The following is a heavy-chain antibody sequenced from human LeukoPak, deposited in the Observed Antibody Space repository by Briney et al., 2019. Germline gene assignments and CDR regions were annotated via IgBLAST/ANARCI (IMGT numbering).Heavy chain of an antibody. J-gene: IGHJ3*01. D-gene: IGHD1-1*01. CDR1: GYTFTGYS. V-gene: IGHV1-2*02. Sequence: GASVKVSCKASGYTFTGYSIYWVRQTPGQKLEWMGWINPKTGTANSAQKFQGRVTMTRDTSISTVYMEVRSLRSDDTALYYCARVDGNWVLRPFDLWGQGTMVTVSS. CDR2: INPKTGTA. CDR3: ARVDGNWVLRPFDL.